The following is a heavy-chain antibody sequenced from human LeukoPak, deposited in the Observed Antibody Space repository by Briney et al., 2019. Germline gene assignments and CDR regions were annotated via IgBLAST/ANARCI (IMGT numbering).Heavy chain of an antibody. J-gene: IGHJ3*02. Sequence: ASVKVSCKASGGTFSSYAISWVRQAPGQGLEWMGRIIPIFGTANYAQKFQGRVTITTDESTSTAYMELSSLRSEGTAVYYCARVDISLGVGGAFDIWGQGIMVTVSS. CDR2: IIPIFGTA. CDR1: GGTFSSYA. D-gene: IGHD3-3*01. V-gene: IGHV1-69*05. CDR3: ARVDISLGVGGAFDI.